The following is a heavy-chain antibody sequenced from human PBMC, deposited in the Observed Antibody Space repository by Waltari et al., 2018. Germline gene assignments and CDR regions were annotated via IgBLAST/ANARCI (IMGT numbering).Heavy chain of an antibody. V-gene: IGHV1-69*01. Sequence: QVQLVQAGAAGRKPGSSVEVSCEASGGTLRRFAIGWVGQAAGQGLEWMGGIIPIFGTANYAQKFQGRVTITADESTSTAYMELSSLRSEDTAVYYCAREGDGILTGQPFDYWGQGTLVTVSS. CDR3: AREGDGILTGQPFDY. CDR2: IIPIFGTA. CDR1: GGTLRRFA. J-gene: IGHJ4*02. D-gene: IGHD3-9*01.